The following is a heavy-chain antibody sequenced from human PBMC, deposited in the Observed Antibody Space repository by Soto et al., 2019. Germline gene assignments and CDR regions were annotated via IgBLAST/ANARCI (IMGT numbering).Heavy chain of an antibody. V-gene: IGHV1-3*01. J-gene: IGHJ5*02. CDR3: ARDGWYYYGSGSYYLGWFDP. D-gene: IGHD3-10*01. CDR1: GYTFTSYA. Sequence: ASVKVSCKASGYTFTSYAMHWVRQAPGQRLEWMGWINAGNGNTKYSQKFQGRVTITRDTSASTAYMELSSLRSEDTAVYYCARDGWYYYGSGSYYLGWFDPWGQGTLVTVSS. CDR2: INAGNGNT.